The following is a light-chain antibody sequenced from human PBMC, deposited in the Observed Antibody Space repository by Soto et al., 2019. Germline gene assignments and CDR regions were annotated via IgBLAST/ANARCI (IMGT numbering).Light chain of an antibody. V-gene: IGLV2-23*01. CDR1: SSDFGSYNL. J-gene: IGLJ1*01. Sequence: QSALTQPASVSGSPGQSITISCTGTSSDFGSYNLVSWYQQHPGKAPKLMIYEGTKRPSGVSNRFSGSKSGNTASLTISGLQAEDEAVYYCCSFAGSSTPYVFGTGTKVTVL. CDR2: EGT. CDR3: CSFAGSSTPYV.